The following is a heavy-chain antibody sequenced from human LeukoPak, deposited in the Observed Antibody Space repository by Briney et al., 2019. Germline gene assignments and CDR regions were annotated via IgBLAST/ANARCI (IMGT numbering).Heavy chain of an antibody. D-gene: IGHD6-6*01. V-gene: IGHV4-34*01. Sequence: SETLSLTCAVYGGSFSGYYWSWIRQPPGKGLEWIGEINHSGSTNYNPSLKSRVTMSVDTSKNQFSLNLSSVTAADTAVYYCARGQGGSSSSRLDYSGQGTLVTVSS. CDR2: INHSGST. CDR1: GGSFSGYY. J-gene: IGHJ4*02. CDR3: ARGQGGSSSSRLDY.